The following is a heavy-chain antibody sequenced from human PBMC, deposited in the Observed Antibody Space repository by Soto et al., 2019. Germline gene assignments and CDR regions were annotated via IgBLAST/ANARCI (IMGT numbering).Heavy chain of an antibody. Sequence: EVQLVESGGGLVQPGGSLRLSCAASGFTFSSYWMSWVRQAPGKGLEWVANIKQDGSEKYYVDAVKGRFTISRDNAKNSLYLQMNSLRAEDTAVYYCARDRMTDDYYYGMDVWGQGTTVTVSS. V-gene: IGHV3-7*01. CDR2: IKQDGSEK. CDR3: ARDRMTDDYYYGMDV. CDR1: GFTFSSYW. J-gene: IGHJ6*02. D-gene: IGHD2-21*02.